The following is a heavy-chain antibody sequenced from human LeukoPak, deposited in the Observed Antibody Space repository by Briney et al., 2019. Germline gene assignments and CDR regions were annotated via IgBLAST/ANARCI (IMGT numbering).Heavy chain of an antibody. V-gene: IGHV3-23*01. Sequence: GGSLRLSCAASGFTFNNYAMIWVRQAPGKGLEWVSAISGGGGSTYYADSVKGRFTISRDNSKNTLYLQMNSLRAEDTAVYYCAKAGGSLQSSNSDYWGQGTLVTVSS. CDR3: AKAGGSLQSSNSDY. D-gene: IGHD4-11*01. J-gene: IGHJ4*02. CDR2: ISGGGGST. CDR1: GFTFNNYA.